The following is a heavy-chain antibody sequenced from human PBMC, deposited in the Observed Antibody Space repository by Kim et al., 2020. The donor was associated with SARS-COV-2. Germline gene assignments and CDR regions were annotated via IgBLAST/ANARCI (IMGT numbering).Heavy chain of an antibody. V-gene: IGHV3-30-3*01. CDR3: ARDSSSGETNWNYVALDY. CDR1: GFTFSSYA. D-gene: IGHD1-7*01. J-gene: IGHJ4*02. Sequence: GGSLRLSCAASGFTFSSYAMHWVRQAPGKGLEWVAVISYDGSNKYYADSVKGRFTISRDNSKNTLYLQMNSLRAEDTAVYYCARDSSSGETNWNYVALDYWGQGTLVTVSS. CDR2: ISYDGSNK.